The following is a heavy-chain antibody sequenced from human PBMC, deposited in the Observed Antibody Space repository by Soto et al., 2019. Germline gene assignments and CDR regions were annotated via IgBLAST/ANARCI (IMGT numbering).Heavy chain of an antibody. CDR3: AKHFRSKNCGGDCFAFDI. D-gene: IGHD2-21*01. CDR2: ISGSGGST. CDR1: GFTFSSYA. Sequence: GGSLRLSCAASGFTFSSYAMSWVRQAPGKGLEWVSAISGSGGSTYYADSVKGRFTISRDNSKNTLYLKMNSLRAEDTAVYYCAKHFRSKNCGGDCFAFDIWGQGTMVTVSS. V-gene: IGHV3-23*01. J-gene: IGHJ3*02.